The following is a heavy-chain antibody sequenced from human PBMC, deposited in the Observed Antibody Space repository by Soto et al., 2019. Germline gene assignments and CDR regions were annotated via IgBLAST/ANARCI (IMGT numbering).Heavy chain of an antibody. CDR1: GGSISSSSYY. V-gene: IGHV4-39*01. CDR2: IYYSGST. D-gene: IGHD3-10*01. Sequence: SETLSLTCTVSGGSISSSSYYWGWIRQPPGKGLEWIGSIYYSGSTYYNPSLKSRVTISVDTSKNQFSLKLSSVTAADTAVYYCARHRGGVYYYYGMDVWGQGTTVTVS. CDR3: ARHRGGVYYYYGMDV. J-gene: IGHJ6*02.